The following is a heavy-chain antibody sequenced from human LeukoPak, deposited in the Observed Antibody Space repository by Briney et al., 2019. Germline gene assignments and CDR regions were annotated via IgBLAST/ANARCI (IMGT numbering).Heavy chain of an antibody. CDR3: ARDIRYFDSDYYYGMDV. Sequence: GGSLRLPCAASGFTFSSYEMNWVRQAPGKGLEWVSYISSSGSTIYYADSVKGRFTISRDNAKNSLYLQMNSLRAEDTAVYYCARDIRYFDSDYYYGMDVWGQGTTVTVSS. CDR1: GFTFSSYE. V-gene: IGHV3-48*03. CDR2: ISSSGSTI. D-gene: IGHD3-9*01. J-gene: IGHJ6*02.